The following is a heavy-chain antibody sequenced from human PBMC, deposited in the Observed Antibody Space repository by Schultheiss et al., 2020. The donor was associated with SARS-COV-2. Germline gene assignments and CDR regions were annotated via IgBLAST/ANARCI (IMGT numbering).Heavy chain of an antibody. CDR2: IYYSGST. D-gene: IGHD2-15*01. CDR3: ARLGYCSGGSCPPEDYYGMDV. CDR1: GGSISSGGYY. Sequence: SETLSLTCTVSGGSISSGGYYWSWIRQPPGKGLEWIGSIYYSGSTYYNPSLKSRVTISVDTSKNQFSLKLSSVTAADTAVYYCARLGYCSGGSCPPEDYYGMDVWGQGTTVTVSS. J-gene: IGHJ6*02. V-gene: IGHV4-39*01.